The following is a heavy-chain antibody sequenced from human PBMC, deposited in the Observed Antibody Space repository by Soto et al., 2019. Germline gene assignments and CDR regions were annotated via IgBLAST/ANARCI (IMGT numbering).Heavy chain of an antibody. Sequence: PRESLKISCKGSGYSFTSYWIGWVRQMPGKGLEWMGIIYPGDSDTRYSPSFQGQVTISADKSISTAYLQWSSLKASDTAMYYCARRAVTTWGYYYYYGMDVWGQGTTVTVSS. CDR1: GYSFTSYW. J-gene: IGHJ6*02. CDR2: IYPGDSDT. D-gene: IGHD4-17*01. CDR3: ARRAVTTWGYYYYYGMDV. V-gene: IGHV5-51*01.